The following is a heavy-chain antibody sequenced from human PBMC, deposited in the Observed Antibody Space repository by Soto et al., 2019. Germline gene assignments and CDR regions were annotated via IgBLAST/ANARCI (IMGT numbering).Heavy chain of an antibody. J-gene: IGHJ5*02. D-gene: IGHD3-22*01. V-gene: IGHV1-18*01. CDR2: ISAYNGNT. Sequence: QVQLVQSGAEVKKPGASVKVSCKASGYSFTSYVISWVREAPGQGVEWMGWISAYNGNTNYAQKLQGRVTMTTDTSTSTAYMELRSLRSDDTAVYYCARVKGSGYHNWFDPWGQGTLVTVSS. CDR3: ARVKGSGYHNWFDP. CDR1: GYSFTSYV.